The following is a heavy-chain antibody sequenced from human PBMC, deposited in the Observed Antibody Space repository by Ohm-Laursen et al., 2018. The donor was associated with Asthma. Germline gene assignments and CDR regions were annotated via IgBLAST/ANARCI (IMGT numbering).Heavy chain of an antibody. V-gene: IGHV3-74*01. CDR1: GFTFSSYW. J-gene: IGHJ6*02. CDR3: AREVPPYYDFWSGYQNYGMDV. Sequence: SLRLSCAASGFTFSSYWMHWVRQATGKGLVWVSRINSDGSSTSYADSVKGRFTISRDNAKNTLYLQMNSLRAEDTAVYYCAREVPPYYDFWSGYQNYGMDVWGQGTTVTVSS. D-gene: IGHD3-3*01. CDR2: INSDGSST.